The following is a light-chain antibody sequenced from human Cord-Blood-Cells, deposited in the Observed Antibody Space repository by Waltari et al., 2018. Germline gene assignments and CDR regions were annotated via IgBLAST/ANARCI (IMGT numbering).Light chain of an antibody. Sequence: DIQMTQSLSSLSASVGDRVTITCRASQSISSSLKWYQQKPGNAPKLLIYAASSLQSGVPSRFSGSGSGTDFTLIISSLQPEDVVTYYCQQSYSTPRTFGPGTKVDIK. J-gene: IGKJ3*01. CDR3: QQSYSTPRT. CDR2: AAS. V-gene: IGKV1-39*01. CDR1: QSISSS.